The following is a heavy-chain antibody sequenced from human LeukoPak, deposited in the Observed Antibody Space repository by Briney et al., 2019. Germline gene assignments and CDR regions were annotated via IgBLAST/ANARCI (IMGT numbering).Heavy chain of an antibody. Sequence: GGSLRLSCAASGFTFDDYGMSWVRQAPGKGLEWVSGINWNGGSTGYADSVKGRFTISRDNAKNSLYLQMNSLRAEDTALYYCARDSYYYGSGSYYGVCGYWGQGTLVTVSS. CDR3: ARDSYYYGSGSYYGVCGY. CDR1: GFTFDDYG. J-gene: IGHJ4*02. CDR2: INWNGGST. D-gene: IGHD3-10*01. V-gene: IGHV3-20*04.